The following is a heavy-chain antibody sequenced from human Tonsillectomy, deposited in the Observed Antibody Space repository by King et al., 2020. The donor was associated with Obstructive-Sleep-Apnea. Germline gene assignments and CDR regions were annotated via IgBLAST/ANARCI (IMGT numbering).Heavy chain of an antibody. CDR3: ARGRNRGSSSYDY. J-gene: IGHJ4*02. Sequence: VQLVESGGGLVKPGGSLRLSCAASGFTFSDYYMSWIRQAPGKGLEGVSYISSSSSYTNYADFVKGRFTISRDNAKNSLYLQMNSLRAGDTAGYYCARGRNRGSSSYDYWGQGTLVTVSS. CDR1: GFTFSDYY. CDR2: ISSSSSYT. V-gene: IGHV3-11*06. D-gene: IGHD6-6*01.